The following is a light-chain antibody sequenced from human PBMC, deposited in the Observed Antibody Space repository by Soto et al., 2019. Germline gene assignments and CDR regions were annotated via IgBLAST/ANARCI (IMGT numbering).Light chain of an antibody. V-gene: IGLV1-40*01. CDR3: QSYDSSLSAWV. CDR1: SSNIGAGYD. Sequence: QSVLTQPPSVSGAPGQRVIISCIGSSSNIGAGYDVHWYQQFPGTAPKLLIHGNINRPSGVPDRFSGSKSGTSASLAITGLQAEDETDYYCQSYDSSLSAWVFGGGTKLTVL. CDR2: GNI. J-gene: IGLJ3*02.